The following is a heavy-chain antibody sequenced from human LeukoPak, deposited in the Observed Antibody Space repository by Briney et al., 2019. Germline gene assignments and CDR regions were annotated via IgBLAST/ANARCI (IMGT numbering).Heavy chain of an antibody. V-gene: IGHV3-48*02. CDR2: ISSSSSTI. CDR1: GFTFSSYS. D-gene: IGHD4-4*01. Sequence: GGSLRLSCAASGFTFSSYSMNWVRQAPGKGLEWVSYISSSSSTIYYADSVKGRFTISRDNAKNSLYLQMNSLRDEDTAVYYCASAASYSTTYGMDVWGQGTLVTVSS. CDR3: ASAASYSTTYGMDV. J-gene: IGHJ6*02.